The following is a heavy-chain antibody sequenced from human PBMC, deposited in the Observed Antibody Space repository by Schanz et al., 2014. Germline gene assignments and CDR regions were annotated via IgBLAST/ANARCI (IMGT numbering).Heavy chain of an antibody. J-gene: IGHJ4*02. CDR2: IKQDGSEK. Sequence: EVQLVESGGGLVQPGESLRLSCAASGFGFSNYWMSWVRQAPGKGLEWVANIKQDGSEKYYVDSVKGRFTISRDNAKKSLYLRMNSLRAEDTAVYYCARDAVTSVLTPGLYYWGQGTLVNVSS. D-gene: IGHD4-17*01. V-gene: IGHV3-7*04. CDR3: ARDAVTSVLTPGLYY. CDR1: GFGFSNYW.